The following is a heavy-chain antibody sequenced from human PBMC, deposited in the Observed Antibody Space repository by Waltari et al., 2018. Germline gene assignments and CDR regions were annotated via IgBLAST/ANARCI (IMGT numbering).Heavy chain of an antibody. CDR1: GFSFMGFA. Sequence: EVQLLESAGGLVQPGEDLRLSCAASGFSFMGFALPWVRQAPGEVLECVASISGSGATPFYADSVKGRFTIVRDNSRDTVYLQMNSLRVDDSAVYYCAKGSRGYTNYFFDSWGQGTLVSVSS. J-gene: IGHJ4*02. V-gene: IGHV3-23*01. CDR3: AKGSRGYTNYFFDS. CDR2: ISGSGATP. D-gene: IGHD3-16*02.